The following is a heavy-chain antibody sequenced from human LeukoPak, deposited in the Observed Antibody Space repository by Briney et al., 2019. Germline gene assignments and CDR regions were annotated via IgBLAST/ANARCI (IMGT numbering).Heavy chain of an antibody. CDR1: GYTISSGYY. Sequence: PSETLSLTCTVSGYTISSGYYWSWIRQPPGKGLEWIGYIYYSGSTNYNPSLKSRVTISVDTSKNQFSLKLSSVTAADTAVYYCARAEVAAAPSEYWGQGTLVTVSS. CDR3: ARAEVAAAPSEY. J-gene: IGHJ4*02. V-gene: IGHV4-59*01. D-gene: IGHD6-13*01. CDR2: IYYSGST.